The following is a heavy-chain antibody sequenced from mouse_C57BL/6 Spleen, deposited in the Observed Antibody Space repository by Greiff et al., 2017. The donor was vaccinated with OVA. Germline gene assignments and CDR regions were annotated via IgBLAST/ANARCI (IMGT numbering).Heavy chain of an antibody. CDR2: INPNNGGT. CDR1: GYTFTDYY. D-gene: IGHD2-4*01. J-gene: IGHJ2*01. V-gene: IGHV1-26*01. CDR3: ERGKDYDSFDY. Sequence: VQLQQSGPELVKPGASVKISCKASGYTFTDYYMNWVKQSHGKSLEWIGDINPNNGGTSYNQKFKGKATLTVDKSSSTAYMERRSLTSEDSAVYYCERGKDYDSFDYWGQGTTLTVSS.